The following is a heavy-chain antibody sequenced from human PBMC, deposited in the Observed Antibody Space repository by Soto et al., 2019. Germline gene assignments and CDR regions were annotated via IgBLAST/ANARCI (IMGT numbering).Heavy chain of an antibody. J-gene: IGHJ4*02. CDR3: ARHERPRESYFNAGRPPYVFDK. CDR1: GASLDSSAYY. V-gene: IGHV4-39*01. Sequence: QLQLQESRPGLVKPAETLSLTCSVSGASLDSSAYYWDWISQTPGKGLEGIGSFYYRGDTDYSPSLTSRASISADNAKTKLSLRLTSVAASDTAIYYCARHERPRESYFNAGRPPYVFDKWGRATEVIVSP. D-gene: IGHD3-10*01. CDR2: FYYRGDT.